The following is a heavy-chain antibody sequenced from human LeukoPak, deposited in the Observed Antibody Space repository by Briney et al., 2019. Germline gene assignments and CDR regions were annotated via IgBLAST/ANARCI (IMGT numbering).Heavy chain of an antibody. CDR3: ARGVYIAAAQYGY. V-gene: IGHV4-59*01. CDR2: IYYSGTT. CDR1: GESFSGNF. J-gene: IGHJ4*02. D-gene: IGHD6-13*01. Sequence: SETLSLTCAVSGESFSGNFWTWIRQPPGKGLEWIGYIYYSGTTNYNPSLKSRVTISVDTSKNQFSLKLSSVTAADTAVYYCARGVYIAAAQYGYWGQGTLVTVSS.